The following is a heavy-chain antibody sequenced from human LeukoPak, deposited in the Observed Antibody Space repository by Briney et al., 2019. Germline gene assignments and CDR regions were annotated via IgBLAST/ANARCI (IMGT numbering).Heavy chain of an antibody. CDR1: GYTFTSYG. CDR3: AKDNSVGDVAWWFDP. Sequence: ASVKVSCKASGYTFTSYGISWVRQAPGQGLEWLGLINPSGSSTLYAQKFQGRVTMTRDMSTTTDYMELSSLRSEDTAVYYCAKDNSVGDVAWWFDPWGQGTLVTVSS. D-gene: IGHD1-26*01. CDR2: INPSGSST. J-gene: IGHJ5*02. V-gene: IGHV1-46*01.